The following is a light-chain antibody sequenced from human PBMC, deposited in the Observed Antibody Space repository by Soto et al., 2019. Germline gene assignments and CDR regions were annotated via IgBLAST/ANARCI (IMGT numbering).Light chain of an antibody. CDR2: EVS. CDR3: CSYAGSSTLV. V-gene: IGLV2-23*02. Sequence: QSVLTQPASVSGSPGQSITISCTGSSNDVGRYNLVSWYQQHPGKAPKLMIYEVSKRPSGVSNRFSGSKSGNTASLTISGLQAEDEADYYCCSYAGSSTLVFGGGTKLTVL. CDR1: SNDVGRYNL. J-gene: IGLJ3*02.